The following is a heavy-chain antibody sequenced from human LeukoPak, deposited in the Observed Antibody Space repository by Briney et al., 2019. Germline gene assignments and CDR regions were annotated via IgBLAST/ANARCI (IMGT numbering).Heavy chain of an antibody. CDR2: INHSGST. CDR3: ARLSQVVAFDI. Sequence: SETLSLTCAVYGGSFSGYYWSWIRQPPGKGLEWIGEINHSGSTNYNPSLKSRVTISVDTSKNQFSLKLSSVTAADTAVYYCARLSQVVAFDIWGQGTMVTVSS. D-gene: IGHD6-6*01. J-gene: IGHJ3*02. V-gene: IGHV4-34*01. CDR1: GGSFSGYY.